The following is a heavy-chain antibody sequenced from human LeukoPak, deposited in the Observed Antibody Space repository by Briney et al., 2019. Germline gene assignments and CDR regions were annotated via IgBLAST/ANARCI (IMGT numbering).Heavy chain of an antibody. Sequence: ASVKVSCKTSGYSFSSYGISWVRQTPGQGLEWMGWISGYNGNTYYSQKFQGRVTMTIDTPTGTAYMEVRSLRSDDTGMYYCARASGSAGYQPPEFFHHWGQGTLVTVSS. CDR1: GYSFSSYG. CDR3: ARASGSAGYQPPEFFHH. CDR2: ISGYNGNT. D-gene: IGHD3-10*01. V-gene: IGHV1-18*01. J-gene: IGHJ1*01.